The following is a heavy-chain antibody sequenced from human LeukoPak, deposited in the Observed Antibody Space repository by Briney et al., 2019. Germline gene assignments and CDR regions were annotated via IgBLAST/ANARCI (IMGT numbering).Heavy chain of an antibody. D-gene: IGHD4-23*01. J-gene: IGHJ6*03. CDR2: IYTSGST. CDR1: GGSISSGSYY. CDR3: ARWYIYYMDV. Sequence: SETLSLSCTVSGGSISSGSYYWSWIRQPAGKGLEWIGRIYTSGSTNYNPSLKSRVTISVDTSKNQFSLKLSSVTAADTAVYNCARWYIYYMDVWGKGTTVTISS. V-gene: IGHV4-61*02.